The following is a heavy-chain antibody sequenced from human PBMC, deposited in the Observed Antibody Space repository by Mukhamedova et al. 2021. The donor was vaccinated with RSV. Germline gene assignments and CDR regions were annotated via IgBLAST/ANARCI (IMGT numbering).Heavy chain of an antibody. V-gene: IGHV3-9*01. Sequence: KGRFTISRDNAKNSLYLQMNSLRAEDTALYNCAKDIESLTAGFLDYWGQGTLVTVSS. J-gene: IGHJ4*02. CDR3: AKDIESLTAGFLDY. D-gene: IGHD6-13*01.